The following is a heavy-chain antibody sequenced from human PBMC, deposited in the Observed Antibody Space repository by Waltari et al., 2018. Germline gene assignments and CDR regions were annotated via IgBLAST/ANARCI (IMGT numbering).Heavy chain of an antibody. J-gene: IGHJ4*02. CDR1: GGSISSSSYY. V-gene: IGHV4-39*07. Sequence: QLQLQESGPGLVKPSETLSLTCTVSGGSISSSSYYWGWIRQPPGKGLEWIGSIYYSGSTYYADSVKGRFTISRDNSKNTLYLQMNSLRAEDTAVYYCARATGRGFCDYWGQGTLVTVSS. D-gene: IGHD3-3*01. CDR3: ARATGRGFCDY. CDR2: IYYSGST.